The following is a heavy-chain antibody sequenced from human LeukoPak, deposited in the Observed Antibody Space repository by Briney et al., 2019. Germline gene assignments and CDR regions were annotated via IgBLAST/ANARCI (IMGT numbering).Heavy chain of an antibody. D-gene: IGHD3-10*01. CDR1: GFTFSSYG. J-gene: IGHJ3*02. CDR3: ARESPRRRDYYGSGSPTGGAFDI. V-gene: IGHV3-33*01. Sequence: GGSLRLSCAASGFTFSSYGMHWVRQAPGKGLEWVAAIWYDGSNKYYADSVKGRFTISRDNSKNTLYLQMNSLRAEDTAVYYCARESPRRRDYYGSGSPTGGAFDIWGQGTMVTVSS. CDR2: IWYDGSNK.